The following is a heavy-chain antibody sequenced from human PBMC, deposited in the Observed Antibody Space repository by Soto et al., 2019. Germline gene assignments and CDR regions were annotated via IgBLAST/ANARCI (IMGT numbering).Heavy chain of an antibody. CDR2: IYYSGST. CDR3: ARGVVVIMGFDY. CDR1: GGSISSSSYY. V-gene: IGHV4-39*01. D-gene: IGHD3-22*01. Sequence: SETLSLTCTVSGGSISSSSYYWGWIRQPPGKGLEWIGSIYYSGSTYYNPSLKSRVTISVDTSKNQFSLKLSSVTAAVTSVYYCARGVVVIMGFDYWGQGTLVTVSS. J-gene: IGHJ4*02.